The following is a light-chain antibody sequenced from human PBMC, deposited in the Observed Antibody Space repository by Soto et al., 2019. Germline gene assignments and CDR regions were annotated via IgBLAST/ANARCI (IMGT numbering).Light chain of an antibody. CDR2: GAS. V-gene: IGKV3-15*01. CDR3: QQYNNWPSLT. Sequence: IVMTQSPATLSVSPGARATLSCRASQSVSSNLVWYQQKPGQAPRLLMYGASTRATGIPARFSGSGSGTEFTLTISSLQSEDFAVYYCQQYNNWPSLTFGGGTKVEIK. J-gene: IGKJ4*01. CDR1: QSVSSN.